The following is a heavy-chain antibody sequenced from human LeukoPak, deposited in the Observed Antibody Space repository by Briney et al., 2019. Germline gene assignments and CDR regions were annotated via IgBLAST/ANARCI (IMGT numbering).Heavy chain of an antibody. V-gene: IGHV3-23*01. CDR3: AKGADSSSWYRLPNWFDP. D-gene: IGHD6-13*01. CDR2: ISGSGGST. CDR1: GFTFSSYA. Sequence: GGSLRHSCAASGFTFSSYAMSWVRQAPGKGLEWVSAISGSGGSTYYADSVKGRFTISRDNSKNTLYLQMNSLRAEDTAVYYCAKGADSSSWYRLPNWFDPWGQGTLVTVSS. J-gene: IGHJ5*02.